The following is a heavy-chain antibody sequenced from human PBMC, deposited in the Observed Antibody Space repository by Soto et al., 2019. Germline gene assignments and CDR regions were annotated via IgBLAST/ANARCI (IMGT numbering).Heavy chain of an antibody. CDR3: ARGSSTWYVSFDF. CDR1: GFTFSSNW. J-gene: IGHJ4*02. V-gene: IGHV3-74*01. Sequence: GGSLRLSCAASGFTFSSNWMHWVRQAPGKGLVWVSRINSDGSITSYADSVKGQFTISRDNAKNAVYLQMNSLRAEDTAVYYCARGSSTWYVSFDFWGQGILVTVSS. CDR2: INSDGSIT. D-gene: IGHD6-13*01.